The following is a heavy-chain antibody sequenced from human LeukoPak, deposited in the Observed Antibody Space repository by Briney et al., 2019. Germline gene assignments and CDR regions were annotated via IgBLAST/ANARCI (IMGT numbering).Heavy chain of an antibody. CDR2: IYPADSET. D-gene: IGHD2/OR15-2a*01. V-gene: IGHV5-51*01. CDR3: ARFEVNYEGNRSFYYFDY. Sequence: GESLKISCRVSGYAFASYWIGWVRQVPGKGLEWMGIIYPADSETKSSPSFQGQVTFSVDKSINTAYLQWSSLKASDTAMYYCARFEVNYEGNRSFYYFDYWGQGTLVTVSS. CDR1: GYAFASYW. J-gene: IGHJ4*02.